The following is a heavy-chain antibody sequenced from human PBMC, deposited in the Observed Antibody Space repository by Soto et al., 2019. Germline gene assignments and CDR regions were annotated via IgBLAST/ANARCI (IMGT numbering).Heavy chain of an antibody. D-gene: IGHD5-18*01. CDR3: TRSITGYSYADT. CDR2: ISGSGGST. Sequence: GGSLRLSCAASGFTFSSYAMSWVRQAPGKGLEWVSAISGSGGSTVYVDSVKGRFTISRDNAKNTLYLQMNSLRAEDTAIYYCTRSITGYSYADTWGQGTLVTVSS. J-gene: IGHJ5*02. CDR1: GFTFSSYA. V-gene: IGHV3-23*01.